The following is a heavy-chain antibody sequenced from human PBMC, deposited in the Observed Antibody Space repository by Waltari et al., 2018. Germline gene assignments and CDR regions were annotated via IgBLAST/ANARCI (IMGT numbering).Heavy chain of an antibody. V-gene: IGHV1-69*01. Sequence: QVQLVQSGAEVQKPGSSVKVSCNASGGTFSSYASRGVRQAHVQGLEWMGGSIPIFGTANYAQKFQGRFTITADEATSTAYMELSSLRSEDTAVYYCARLYGEERWFDPWGQGTLVTVSS. CDR2: SIPIFGTA. CDR1: GGTFSSYA. D-gene: IGHD4-17*01. J-gene: IGHJ5*02. CDR3: ARLYGEERWFDP.